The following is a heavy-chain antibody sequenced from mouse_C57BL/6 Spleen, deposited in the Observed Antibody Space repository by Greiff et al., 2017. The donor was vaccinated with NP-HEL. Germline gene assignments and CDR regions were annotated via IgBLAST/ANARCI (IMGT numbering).Heavy chain of an antibody. CDR2: IYPGDGDT. Sequence: VQLVESGPELVKPGASVKISCKASGYAFSSSWMNWVKQRPGKGLEWIGRIYPGDGDTNYNGKFKGKATLTADKSSSTAYMQLSSLTSEDSAVYFCAREDYYGSSYDYAMDYWGQGTSVTVSS. V-gene: IGHV1-82*01. CDR3: AREDYYGSSYDYAMDY. D-gene: IGHD1-1*01. J-gene: IGHJ4*01. CDR1: GYAFSSSW.